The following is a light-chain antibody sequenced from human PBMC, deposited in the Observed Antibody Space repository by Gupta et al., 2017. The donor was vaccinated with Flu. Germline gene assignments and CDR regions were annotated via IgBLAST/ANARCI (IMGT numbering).Light chain of an antibody. Sequence: PSTLTASVGDRVTITCRASQSISSRLAWYQQKAGKAPKVLIYKASRLESGVPSRFSGSGSGTXFTLTIXSLQPDDFATYYCQQDNSYSWTFGXGSKVEIK. CDR3: QQDNSYSWT. V-gene: IGKV1-5*03. CDR1: QSISSR. J-gene: IGKJ1*01. CDR2: KAS.